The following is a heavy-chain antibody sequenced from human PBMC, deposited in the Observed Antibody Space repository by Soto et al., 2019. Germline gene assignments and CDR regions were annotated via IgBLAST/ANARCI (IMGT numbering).Heavy chain of an antibody. CDR1: GYTFTNFG. CDR3: ARGGTPIYY. J-gene: IGHJ4*02. Sequence: QVHLVQSGAEVKKPGASVKVSCTASGYTFTNFGISWVRQAPGQGLEWMGWISAYNGNTNYAQKFQGRVTMTTDTSTSTAYMEMRSMRSDDTVLYYWARGGTPIYYWGQGTLVTVSS. D-gene: IGHD3-16*01. CDR2: ISAYNGNT. V-gene: IGHV1-18*01.